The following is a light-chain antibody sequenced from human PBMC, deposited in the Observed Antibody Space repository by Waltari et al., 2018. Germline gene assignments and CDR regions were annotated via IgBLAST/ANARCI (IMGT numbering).Light chain of an antibody. CDR3: MQATHWPLT. V-gene: IGKV2-30*02. CDR2: KVS. Sequence: DVVMTQSPLSLPVTLGQPASISCTSSQSLVHSDGKTYLNWFHHGPGQSTRRLIYKVSDQDSGVPDRFSGSGSGTDFTLTISRVEAEDVGIYYCMQATHWPLTFGQGTRVEIK. J-gene: IGKJ1*01. CDR1: QSLVHSDGKTY.